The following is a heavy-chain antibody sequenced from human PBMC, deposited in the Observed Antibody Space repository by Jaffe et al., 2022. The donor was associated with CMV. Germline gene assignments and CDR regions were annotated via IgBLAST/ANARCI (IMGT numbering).Heavy chain of an antibody. J-gene: IGHJ4*02. CDR1: GFTFSSYA. D-gene: IGHD4-17*01. Sequence: EVQLLESGGGLVQPGGSLRLSCAASGFTFSSYAMSWVRQAPGKGLEWVSAISGSGGSTYYADSVKGRFTISRDNSKNTLYLQMNSLRAEDTAVYYCAKSSVYGDYNPTQFDYWGQGTLVTVSS. CDR2: ISGSGGST. CDR3: AKSSVYGDYNPTQFDY. V-gene: IGHV3-23*01.